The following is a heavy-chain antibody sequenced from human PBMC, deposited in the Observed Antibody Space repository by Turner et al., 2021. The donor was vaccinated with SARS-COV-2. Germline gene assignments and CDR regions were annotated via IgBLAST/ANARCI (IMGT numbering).Heavy chain of an antibody. J-gene: IGHJ4*02. Sequence: QVQLQQSGPGLVKPSQTLSLNCAISGDSVSSNSAAWNWIRQSPSRGLEWLGRTYYRSKWYNDYAVSVKSRITINADTSKNQFSLQLNSVTPEDTAVYYCAREHWVDVWGSYRSTAYFDHWGQGTLVTVSS. D-gene: IGHD3-16*02. CDR3: AREHWVDVWGSYRSTAYFDH. CDR1: GDSVSSNSAA. CDR2: TYYRSKWYN. V-gene: IGHV6-1*01.